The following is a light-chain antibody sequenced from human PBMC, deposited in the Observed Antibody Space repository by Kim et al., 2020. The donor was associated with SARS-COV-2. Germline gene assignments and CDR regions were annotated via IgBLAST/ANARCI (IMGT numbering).Light chain of an antibody. CDR1: QRVTNNL. V-gene: IGKV3-20*01. CDR3: QQIGSSPLT. CDR2: GAS. Sequence: EIVLTQSPGTLSLSPGERATLSCRASQRVTNNLLAWYQQKPGQAPRLLIYGASSRATGIPDRFSGSGSGTDFTLTVSRLEPEDFAVYYCQQIGSSPLTFGQGTKVDIK. J-gene: IGKJ1*01.